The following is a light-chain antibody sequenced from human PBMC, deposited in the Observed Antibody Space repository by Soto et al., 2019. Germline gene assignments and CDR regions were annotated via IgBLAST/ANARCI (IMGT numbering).Light chain of an antibody. J-gene: IGLJ2*01. V-gene: IGLV2-14*01. Sequence: QSALTQPASVSGSPGQSITISCTGTSSDVGGYNYVSWYQQHPGKAPKLMIYDVSNRPSGVSNLFSGSKSGNTASLTISGLQAEDEADYYCISDTSSSVVFGGGTKLTVL. CDR1: SSDVGGYNY. CDR2: DVS. CDR3: ISDTSSSVV.